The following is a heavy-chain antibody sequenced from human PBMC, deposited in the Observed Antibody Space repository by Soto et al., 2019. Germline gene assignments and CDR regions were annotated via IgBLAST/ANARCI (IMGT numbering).Heavy chain of an antibody. CDR3: AADDGYGSSWSY. CDR2: IVVGSGNT. V-gene: IGHV1-58*01. J-gene: IGHJ4*02. CDR1: GFTFSHSG. D-gene: IGHD6-13*01. Sequence: QMQLVQSGPEVKKLGTSVKVSCKASGFTFSHSGVQWVRQARGQRLEWIGWIVVGSGNTNHAQKFQERVTITRDKSTSTAYMELRSLRSEDTAVYYCAADDGYGSSWSYWGQGTLVTVSS.